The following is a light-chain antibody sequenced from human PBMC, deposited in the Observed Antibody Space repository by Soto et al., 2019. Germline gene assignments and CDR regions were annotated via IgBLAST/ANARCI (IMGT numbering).Light chain of an antibody. J-gene: IGLJ3*02. CDR3: AAWDDSLSGVV. V-gene: IGLV1-47*02. Sequence: QSVLTQPPSASGTPGQRVTISCSGSSSNIGSNYVYWYQQLPGTAPKLLIYNNYQRPSGVPDRLSGSKSGTSASLAISGLRSEDEADYYCAAWDDSLSGVVFGGGTKLTVL. CDR2: NNY. CDR1: SSNIGSNY.